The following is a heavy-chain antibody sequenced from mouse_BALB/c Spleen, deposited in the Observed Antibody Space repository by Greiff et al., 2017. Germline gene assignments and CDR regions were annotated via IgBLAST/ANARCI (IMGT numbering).Heavy chain of an antibody. V-gene: IGHV14-4*02. CDR2: IDPENGDT. Sequence: EVQLQESGAELVRSGASVKLSCTASGFNIKDYYMHWVKQRPEQGLEWIGWIDPENGDTEYAPKFQGKATMTADTSSNTAYLQLSSLTSEDTAVYYCNAVDYYGSSPFAYWGQGTLVTVSA. CDR3: NAVDYYGSSPFAY. D-gene: IGHD1-1*01. CDR1: GFNIKDYY. J-gene: IGHJ3*01.